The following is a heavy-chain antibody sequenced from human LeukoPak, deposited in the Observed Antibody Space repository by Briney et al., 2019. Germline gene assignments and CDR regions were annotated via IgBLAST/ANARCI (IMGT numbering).Heavy chain of an antibody. CDR1: GFTFSDYW. Sequence: GGSLRPSCVASGFTFSDYWMHWVRQASGKGLVWVSHISLDGRTTSYAGSVKGRFTISRDNTKNTLFLQMNSLRAEDTAVYYCARDPRIATRPSDYWGQGTLVTVSS. J-gene: IGHJ4*02. D-gene: IGHD6-6*01. V-gene: IGHV3-74*01. CDR2: ISLDGRTT. CDR3: ARDPRIATRPSDY.